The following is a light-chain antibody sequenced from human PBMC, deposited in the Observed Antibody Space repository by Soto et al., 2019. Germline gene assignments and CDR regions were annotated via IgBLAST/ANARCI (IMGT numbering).Light chain of an antibody. CDR2: AAS. CDR1: QGISSY. J-gene: IGKJ1*01. Sequence: DVQLTQSASFLAAAVGERNTITCRASQGISSYLAWYQQKPGKAPKLLIYAASTLQSGVPSRFSGSGSGTEFTLTISSLQPEDFATYYCQQLNSYPRTFGQGTKVDIK. V-gene: IGKV1-9*01. CDR3: QQLNSYPRT.